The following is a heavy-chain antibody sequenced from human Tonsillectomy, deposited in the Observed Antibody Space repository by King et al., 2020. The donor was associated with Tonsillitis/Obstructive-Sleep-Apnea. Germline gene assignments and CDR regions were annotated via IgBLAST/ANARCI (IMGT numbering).Heavy chain of an antibody. CDR1: GFTFSSYG. CDR3: ARDSPSRQLPFNFYS. J-gene: IGHJ4*02. V-gene: IGHV3-33*01. CDR2: IWYDGSNK. D-gene: IGHD2-2*01. Sequence: VQLVESGGGVVQPGRSLRLSCAASGFTFSSYGMHWVRQAPGKGLEWVAVIWYDGSNKYYADSVKGRFTISRDNSKNTLYLQMNSLRAEDTAVYYCARDSPSRQLPFNFYSWGQGTLVTVSS.